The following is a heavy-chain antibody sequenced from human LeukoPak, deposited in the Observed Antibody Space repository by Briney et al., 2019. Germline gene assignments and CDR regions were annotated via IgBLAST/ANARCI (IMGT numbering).Heavy chain of an antibody. CDR2: IKQDGSEK. Sequence: GGSLRLSCAASGFTVSSNYMSWVRQAPGKGLEWVANIKQDGSEKYYVDSVKGRFTISRDNAKNSLYLQMNSLRAEDTAVYYCARGRYTGSYYWGQGTLVTVSS. D-gene: IGHD2-2*02. J-gene: IGHJ4*02. CDR3: ARGRYTGSYY. CDR1: GFTVSSNY. V-gene: IGHV3-7*01.